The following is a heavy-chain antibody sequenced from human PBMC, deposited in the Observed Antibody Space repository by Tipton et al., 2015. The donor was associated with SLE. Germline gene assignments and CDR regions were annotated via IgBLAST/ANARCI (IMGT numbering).Heavy chain of an antibody. D-gene: IGHD3-10*01. CDR2: IYYSGST. Sequence: TLSLTCTVSGGSISSHYWSWIRQPPGKGLEWIGYIYYSGSTNYNPSLKSRVTISVDTSKNQFSLKLSSVTAADTAVYYCARDPYMVRGVKDAFDIWGQGTMVTVSS. V-gene: IGHV4-59*11. CDR1: GGSISSHY. CDR3: ARDPYMVRGVKDAFDI. J-gene: IGHJ3*02.